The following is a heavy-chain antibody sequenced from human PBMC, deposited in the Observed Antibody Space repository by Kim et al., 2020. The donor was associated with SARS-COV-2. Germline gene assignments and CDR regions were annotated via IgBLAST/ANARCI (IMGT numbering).Heavy chain of an antibody. CDR2: INPSGGST. Sequence: ASVKVSCKASGYTFTNYYMHWVRQAPGQGLEWMGIINPSGGSTSYAQKFQGRVTMTRDTSTSTVYKELSSLRSEDTAVYHCARVRTVVQRWGRDEEDYYYYGMDVWGQGTTVTVSS. CDR1: GYTFTNYY. D-gene: IGHD5-18*01. J-gene: IGHJ6*02. CDR3: ARVRTVVQRWGRDEEDYYYYGMDV. V-gene: IGHV1-46*01.